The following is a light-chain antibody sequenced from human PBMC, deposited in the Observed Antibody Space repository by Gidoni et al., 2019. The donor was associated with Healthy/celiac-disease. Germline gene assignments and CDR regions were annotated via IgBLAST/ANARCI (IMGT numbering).Light chain of an antibody. CDR3: QQYGSSPPIT. Sequence: EIVLTQSPGTLSLSQVERATLSCRASQSVSSSYLAWYQQKPGQAPMLLIYGASSRATGLPDRFSVSGSVTDFTLTISRLEPEDFAVYYCQQYGSSPPITFGQGTRLEIK. CDR1: QSVSSSY. V-gene: IGKV3-20*01. J-gene: IGKJ5*01. CDR2: GAS.